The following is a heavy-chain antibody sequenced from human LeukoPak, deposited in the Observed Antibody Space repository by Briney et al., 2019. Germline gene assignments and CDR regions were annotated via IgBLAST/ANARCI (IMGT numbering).Heavy chain of an antibody. D-gene: IGHD5-18*01. CDR3: ARDRGSSYGYLFDY. Sequence: ASGKVSCKASGYTFTGYGISWVRQAPGQGLEWMGWISAYNGNTNYAQKVQGRVTMTTDTSTSTAYLELRSLRSEDMAVYYCARDRGSSYGYLFDYWGQGTLVTVSS. J-gene: IGHJ4*02. V-gene: IGHV1-18*03. CDR1: GYTFTGYG. CDR2: ISAYNGNT.